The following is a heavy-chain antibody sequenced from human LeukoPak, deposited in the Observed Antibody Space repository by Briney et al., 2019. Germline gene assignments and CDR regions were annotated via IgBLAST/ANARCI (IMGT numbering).Heavy chain of an antibody. J-gene: IGHJ4*02. CDR1: GGSISSYY. CDR2: IYYSGST. Sequence: SETLSLTCTVSGGSISSYYWSWIRQPPGKGLEWIGYIYYSGSTNYNPSLKSRVTISVDTSKNQFSLKLTSVTAADTAIYYCARGGGSRGCLKEGWWRFGYWGQGTLVTVSS. D-gene: IGHD2-21*01. V-gene: IGHV4-59*01. CDR3: ARGGGSRGCLKEGWWRFGY.